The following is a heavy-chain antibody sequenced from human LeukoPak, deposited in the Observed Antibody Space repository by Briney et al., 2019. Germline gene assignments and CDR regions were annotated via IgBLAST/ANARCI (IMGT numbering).Heavy chain of an antibody. J-gene: IGHJ5*02. D-gene: IGHD4-17*01. CDR3: TRDTGTTGEVKFDP. Sequence: SETLSLTCTASGNSFGDYYWSWIRQPAGKGLEWIGRIYTSGSTTYNSSLKSRVTMSVDTSKSQFSLNLMSVTAADTAVYYCTRDTGTTGEVKFDPWGQGTLVTVSS. V-gene: IGHV4-4*07. CDR2: IYTSGST. CDR1: GNSFGDYY.